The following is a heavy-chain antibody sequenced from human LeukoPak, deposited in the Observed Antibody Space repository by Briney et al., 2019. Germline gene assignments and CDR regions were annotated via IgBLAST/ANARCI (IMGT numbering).Heavy chain of an antibody. CDR2: ISYDGSNK. V-gene: IGHV3-30*03. J-gene: IGHJ6*03. CDR3: ARAGHSSSWNYYYYMDV. D-gene: IGHD6-13*01. CDR1: GFTFDDHG. Sequence: GGSLRLSCAASGFTFDDHGMSWVRQAPGKGLEWVAAISYDGSNKYYADSVKGRFTISRDNSKNTLYLQMSSLRAEDTAVYYCARAGHSSSWNYYYYMDVWGKGTTVTVSS.